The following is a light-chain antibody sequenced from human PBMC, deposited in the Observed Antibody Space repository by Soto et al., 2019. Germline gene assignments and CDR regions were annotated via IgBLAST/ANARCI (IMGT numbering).Light chain of an antibody. CDR3: LQDYNFPQT. Sequence: IQVAQSPPSLSASVGDTVTITCRASQDIRNDLGWYQQKPGRAPKLLIYGASNLQSGAPSRFSGSVSGTDFTLTISSLQPEDFATYYCLQDYNFPQTFGQGTKVEIK. CDR2: GAS. V-gene: IGKV1-6*01. CDR1: QDIRND. J-gene: IGKJ1*01.